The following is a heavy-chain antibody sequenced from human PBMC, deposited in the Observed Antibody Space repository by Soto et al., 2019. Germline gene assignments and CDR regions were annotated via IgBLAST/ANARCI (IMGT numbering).Heavy chain of an antibody. CDR1: GFTLSSYG. Sequence: QVQLVESGGGVVQPWRYLRLSCAASGFTLSSYGMHWVRQALGQGLEWVSVISYDGSNNYYADCVRGRFTVSRDSSKNTLYLQMNSLRAEDTDAYYCAKRKTGDLGYSAYWCQGTLVTVSS. CDR2: ISYDGSNN. J-gene: IGHJ4*02. CDR3: AKRKTGDLGYSAY. D-gene: IGHD7-27*01. V-gene: IGHV3-30*18.